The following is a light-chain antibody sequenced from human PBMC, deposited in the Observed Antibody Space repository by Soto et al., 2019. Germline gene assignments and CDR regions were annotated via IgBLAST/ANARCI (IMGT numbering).Light chain of an antibody. CDR1: QTISTY. Sequence: IQMTQSPSSLSASVGDRVTISCRASQTISTYLHWYQQKPGKAPKFLIYAASSLQSGVPSRFSGSGSGTDFTLTISSLQPEDFATYYCLQDYDYPRTFGQGTKVDIK. CDR3: LQDYDYPRT. CDR2: AAS. J-gene: IGKJ1*01. V-gene: IGKV1-6*01.